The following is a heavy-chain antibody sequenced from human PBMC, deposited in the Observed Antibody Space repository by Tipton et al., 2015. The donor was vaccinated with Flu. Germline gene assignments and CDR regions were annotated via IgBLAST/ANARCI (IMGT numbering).Heavy chain of an antibody. CDR2: IYTRGST. V-gene: IGHV4-4*07. D-gene: IGHD3-10*01. J-gene: IGHJ4*02. Sequence: TLSLTCTVSGGSISSYYRCWIRQPAGKGLEWIGRIYTRGSTNYHPSLNSPVTMSADTSKNQFSLKLSSVTAADTTVYYRARVVYQLGSGSDYGYFDYWGQGTLVTVSS. CDR1: GGSISSYY. CDR3: ARVVYQLGSGSDYGYFDY.